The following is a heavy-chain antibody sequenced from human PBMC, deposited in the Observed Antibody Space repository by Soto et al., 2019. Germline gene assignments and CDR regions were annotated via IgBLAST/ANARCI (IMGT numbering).Heavy chain of an antibody. D-gene: IGHD4-17*01. CDR2: IYYSGST. CDR1: GGSISSYY. V-gene: IGHV4-59*01. J-gene: IGHJ4*02. Sequence: SETLSLTCTVSGGSISSYYWSWIRQPPGKGLEWIGYIYYSGSTNYNPSLKSRVTISVDTSKNQFSLKLSSVTAADTAVYYCARVKDYGDYVRFDYSGQGTLVTVSS. CDR3: ARVKDYGDYVRFDY.